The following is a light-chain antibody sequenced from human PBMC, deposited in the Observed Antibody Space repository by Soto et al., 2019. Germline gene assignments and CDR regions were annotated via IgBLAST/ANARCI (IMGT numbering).Light chain of an antibody. V-gene: IGKV3-20*01. Sequence: EIVLTQSPGTLSLSPGERLTLSCRTSQSLSTRSLAWYQQKPGQAPSLLIYEASTRAPGTPDRFSGSGSGTDFTLTVSRLEPEDFAVYYCQQYDVSPITFGLGTRLEIK. J-gene: IGKJ5*01. CDR2: EAS. CDR1: QSLSTRS. CDR3: QQYDVSPIT.